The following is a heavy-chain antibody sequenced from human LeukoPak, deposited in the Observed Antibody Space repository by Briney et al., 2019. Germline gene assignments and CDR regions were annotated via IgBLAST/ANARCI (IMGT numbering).Heavy chain of an antibody. V-gene: IGHV4-59*08. CDR1: GGSISSYY. Sequence: PSETLSLTCTVSGGSISSYYWSWIRQPPGKGLEWIGYIYYSGSTNYNPSLKSRVTISVDTSKNQFSLKLSSVTAADTAVYYCARLGRYYGSGSYYNDYWGQGTLVTVSS. J-gene: IGHJ4*02. D-gene: IGHD3-10*01. CDR3: ARLGRYYGSGSYYNDY. CDR2: IYYSGST.